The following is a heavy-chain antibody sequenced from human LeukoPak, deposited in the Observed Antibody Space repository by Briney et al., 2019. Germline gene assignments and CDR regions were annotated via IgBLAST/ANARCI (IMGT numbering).Heavy chain of an antibody. CDR1: GGSFSGYY. D-gene: IGHD6-19*01. Sequence: SETLSLTCAVYGGSFSGYYWSWIRQPPGKGLEWIGEINHSGSTNYNPSLKSRVTISVDTSKNQFSLNLSSVTAADTAVYYCARSERYSSGWYFYFDYWGQGTLVTVSS. V-gene: IGHV4-34*01. CDR3: ARSERYSSGWYFYFDY. J-gene: IGHJ4*02. CDR2: INHSGST.